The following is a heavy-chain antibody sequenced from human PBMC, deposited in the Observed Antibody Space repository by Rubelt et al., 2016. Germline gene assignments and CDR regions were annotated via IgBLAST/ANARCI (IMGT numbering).Heavy chain of an antibody. Sequence: QVQLVQSGAEVKKPGASVKVSCKASGYNFTSYYMHWVRQAPGQGLEWMGIIKPSGGRTSYAQKFQGRVTMTRDTSTSTVYMELSSLGSEDTAVYYCARNHYSSSWYLNPWGQGTLVTVSS. CDR1: GYNFTSYY. CDR2: IKPSGGRT. CDR3: ARNHYSSSWYLNP. D-gene: IGHD6-13*01. V-gene: IGHV1-46*01. J-gene: IGHJ5*02.